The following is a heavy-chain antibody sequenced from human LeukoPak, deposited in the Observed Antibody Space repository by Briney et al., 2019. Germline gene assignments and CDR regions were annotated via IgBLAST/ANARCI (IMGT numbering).Heavy chain of an antibody. J-gene: IGHJ4*02. D-gene: IGHD3-22*01. CDR1: GYTFTSYG. CDR3: ARAHSWSSGYYCDY. V-gene: IGHV1-18*01. Sequence: EASVKVSCKASGYTFTSYGISWVRQAPGQGLEWMGWISAYNGNTNYAQKLQGRVTMTTDTSTCTAYMELRSLRSDDTAVYYCARAHSWSSGYYCDYWGQGTLVTVSS. CDR2: ISAYNGNT.